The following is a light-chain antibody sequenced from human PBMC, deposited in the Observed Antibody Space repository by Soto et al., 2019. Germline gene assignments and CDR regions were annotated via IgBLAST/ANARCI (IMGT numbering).Light chain of an antibody. J-gene: IGLJ2*01. CDR3: QSYDSSLSGVI. CDR1: SSNIGAGYD. V-gene: IGLV1-40*01. Sequence: QSVLTQPPSVSGAPGQRVTISCTGSSSNIGAGYDVHWYQQLPGTAPKLLIYGNSNRPSGVPERFSGSKSGTSASLAITGLQAEYEADYYCQSYDSSLSGVIFGGGTKLTVL. CDR2: GNS.